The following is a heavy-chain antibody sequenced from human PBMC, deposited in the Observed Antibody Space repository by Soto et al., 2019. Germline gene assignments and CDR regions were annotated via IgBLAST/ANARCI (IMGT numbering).Heavy chain of an antibody. D-gene: IGHD3-22*01. CDR2: IYYSGST. Sequence: PSETLSLTCTVSGGSISSYYWSWIRQPPGKGLEWIGYIYYSGSTNYNPSLKSRVTISVDTSKNQFSLKLSSVTAADTAVYYCAIYSVIGSYGYYFAYWGQGTLVTVSS. CDR1: GGSISSYY. V-gene: IGHV4-59*08. J-gene: IGHJ4*02. CDR3: AIYSVIGSYGYYFAY.